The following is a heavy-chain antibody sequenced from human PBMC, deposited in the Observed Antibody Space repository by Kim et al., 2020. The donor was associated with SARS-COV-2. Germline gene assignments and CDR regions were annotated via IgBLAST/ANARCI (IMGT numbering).Heavy chain of an antibody. CDR2: IYWDDDK. CDR3: ARYKPYSSGWRPWDFDY. V-gene: IGHV2-5*02. J-gene: IGHJ4*02. CDR1: GFSLSTSGVG. D-gene: IGHD6-19*01. Sequence: SGPTLVNPTQTLTLTCTFSGFSLSTSGVGVGWIRQPPGKALEWLALIYWDDDKRYSPSLKSRLTITKDTSKNQVVLTMTNMDPVDTATYYCARYKPYSSGWRPWDFDYWGQGTLVTVSS.